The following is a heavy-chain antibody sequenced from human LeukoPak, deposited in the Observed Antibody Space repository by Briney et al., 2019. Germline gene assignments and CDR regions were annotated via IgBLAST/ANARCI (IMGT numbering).Heavy chain of an antibody. D-gene: IGHD6-13*01. CDR2: IFYSGSP. Sequence: PGGSLRLSCAASGLTFNSYAMSWIRQPPGKGLEWIANIFYSGSPNYNPSLRSRVTISFDTSKNQFSLKLSSVTAADTAVYFCARVGHIAAAGTYDYWGQGTLVTVSS. CDR3: ARVGHIAAAGTYDY. V-gene: IGHV4-59*08. CDR1: GLTFNSYA. J-gene: IGHJ4*02.